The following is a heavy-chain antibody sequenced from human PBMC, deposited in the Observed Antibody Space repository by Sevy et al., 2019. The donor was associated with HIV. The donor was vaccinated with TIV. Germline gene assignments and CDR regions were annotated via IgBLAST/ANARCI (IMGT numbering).Heavy chain of an antibody. Sequence: SETLSLTCSVSGAFISSATYYWTWIRQHPGKGLEWIGDISYSGSTYLNPSLKSRVTISLDTSKNQFSLKVSSVTAAXXXXXXXXXXXXXXXXXXXXAGAFDYWGQGTLVTVSS. D-gene: IGHD6-19*01. CDR3: XXXXXXXXXXXXXAGAFDY. V-gene: IGHV4-31*06. CDR2: ISYSGST. CDR1: GAFISSATYY. J-gene: IGHJ4*02.